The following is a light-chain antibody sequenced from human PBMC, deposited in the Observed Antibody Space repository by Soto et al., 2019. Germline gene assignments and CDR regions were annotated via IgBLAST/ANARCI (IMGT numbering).Light chain of an antibody. Sequence: QSALTQPASVSGSLGQSITISCTGTSSDVGRYNYVSWYQQHPGKAPKLMIYDVSNRPSGASNRFSGSKSGNTASLTISGLQAEDEADYYCTSYTSSSTLDVVFGGGTKVTVL. J-gene: IGLJ2*01. V-gene: IGLV2-14*01. CDR1: SSDVGRYNY. CDR3: TSYTSSSTLDVV. CDR2: DVS.